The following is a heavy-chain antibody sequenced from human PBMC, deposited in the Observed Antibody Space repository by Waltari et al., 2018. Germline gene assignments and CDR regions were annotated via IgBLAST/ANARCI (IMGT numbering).Heavy chain of an antibody. CDR3: AREREYYGWYGMDA. CDR2: INSNNGDT. J-gene: IGHJ6*02. D-gene: IGHD4-17*01. Sequence: QVQLVQSGAEVKKPGASVKVSCKASGYTFRDYYKHWVRQAPGQGLEWMGWINSNNGDTNYARKLQGRVSVTRDMSISTAYMELSSLRSDDSAVYYCAREREYYGWYGMDAWGQGTTVTVSS. V-gene: IGHV1-2*02. CDR1: GYTFRDYY.